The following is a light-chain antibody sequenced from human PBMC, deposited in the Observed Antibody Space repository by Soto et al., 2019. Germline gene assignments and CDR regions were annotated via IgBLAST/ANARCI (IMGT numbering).Light chain of an antibody. CDR3: QQSYSTPWT. J-gene: IGKJ1*01. CDR2: AAY. CDR1: QSISSY. Sequence: DIPMTQSPSSLSASVGDRVTITCRASQSISSYLNWYQQKPGKAPKLLIYAAYSLKSGVPSRFSGSGSGTDFTLTISSLQPEDFATYYCQQSYSTPWTLGQGTKVEIK. V-gene: IGKV1-39*01.